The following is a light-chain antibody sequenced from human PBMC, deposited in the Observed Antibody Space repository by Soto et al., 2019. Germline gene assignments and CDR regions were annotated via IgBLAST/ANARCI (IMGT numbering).Light chain of an antibody. V-gene: IGKV3-15*01. CDR1: QSVSSN. CDR3: QHYNSYSEA. CDR2: GAS. Sequence: EIVMTQSPATLSVSPGERDTLPCRASQSVSSNLAWYQQKPGQAPRLLIYGASTRATGIPARFSGSGSGTEFTLTISSLQPDDFATYYCQHYNSYSEAFGQGTKVDIK. J-gene: IGKJ1*01.